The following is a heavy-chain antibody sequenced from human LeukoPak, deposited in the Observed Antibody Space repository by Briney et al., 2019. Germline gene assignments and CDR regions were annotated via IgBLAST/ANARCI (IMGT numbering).Heavy chain of an antibody. V-gene: IGHV3-23*01. Sequence: GGSLRLSCVASGFTFSTYGMSWVRQAPGKGLEWVSAISGSGGSTYYADSVKGRFTISRDNSKNTLYLQMNSLRAEDTAVYYCARVTLLRRAFDIWGQGTMVTVSS. CDR3: ARVTLLRRAFDI. J-gene: IGHJ3*02. CDR1: GFTFSTYG. D-gene: IGHD4-17*01. CDR2: ISGSGGST.